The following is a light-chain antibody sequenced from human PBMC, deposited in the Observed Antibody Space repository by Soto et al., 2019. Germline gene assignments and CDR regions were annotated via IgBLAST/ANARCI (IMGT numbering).Light chain of an antibody. CDR2: GAS. Sequence: VWQSRIAVSFSSGSRATLACRASQSVRSKVAWYQQKPGKAPRLLIYGASIRDTGIPARFSGSGSGTDFTLTISRLEPEDFAVYYCQQYHSFPITFGQGTRLEI. CDR3: QQYHSFPIT. J-gene: IGKJ5*01. CDR1: QSVRSK. V-gene: IGKV3-20*01.